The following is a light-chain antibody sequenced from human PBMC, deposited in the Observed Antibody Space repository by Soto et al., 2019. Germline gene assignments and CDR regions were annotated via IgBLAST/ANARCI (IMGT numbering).Light chain of an antibody. CDR1: SSDVGAYNY. V-gene: IGLV2-14*01. J-gene: IGLJ1*01. Sequence: QSALTQPASVSGSPEQSITISCTGTSSDVGAYNYVSWYQHHPGKVPKLLIYEVTNRPSGVSDRFSGSKSGNTASLTISGLQAEDEADYYCSSKRDSSTLFVFGTGTKVTVL. CDR2: EVT. CDR3: SSKRDSSTLFV.